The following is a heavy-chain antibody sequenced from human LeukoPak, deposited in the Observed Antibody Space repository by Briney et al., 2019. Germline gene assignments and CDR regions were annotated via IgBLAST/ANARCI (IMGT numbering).Heavy chain of an antibody. CDR3: AREWGLESSGYYYAH. CDR2: ISPIFDTA. CDR1: GGTFSRFT. V-gene: IGHV1-69*01. D-gene: IGHD3-22*01. J-gene: IGHJ4*02. Sequence: SVKVSCKASGGTFSRFTISWVRQAPGQGFEWMGGISPIFDTANFAQKFQGRVSITADESTSTAFMELSSLRSEDTAVYYCAREWGLESSGYYYAHWGQGTLVTVSS.